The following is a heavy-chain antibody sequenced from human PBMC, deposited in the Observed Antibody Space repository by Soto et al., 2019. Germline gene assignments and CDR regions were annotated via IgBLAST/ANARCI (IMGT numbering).Heavy chain of an antibody. Sequence: XGSLILSCAAAGFTFSSYAMSWVRQAPGKGLEWVSAISGSGGSTYYADSVKGRFTISRDNSKNTLYLQMNSLRAEDTAVYYCAKGSTRPFDYWGQGTLVTVSS. J-gene: IGHJ4*02. V-gene: IGHV3-23*01. CDR3: AKGSTRPFDY. CDR2: ISGSGGST. CDR1: GFTFSSYA.